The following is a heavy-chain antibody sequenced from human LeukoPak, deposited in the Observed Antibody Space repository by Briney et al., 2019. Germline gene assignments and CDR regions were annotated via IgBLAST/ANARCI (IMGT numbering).Heavy chain of an antibody. J-gene: IGHJ4*02. V-gene: IGHV4-39*01. D-gene: IGHD6-13*01. CDR1: GGSINGTNHY. Sequence: SETLSLTCTVSGGSINGTNHYWGWIRQPPGKGLEWIGTMYYSGSTYYNPSLKSRVTISVDTSKNQFSLKLSSVTAADTAIYYCARQVTSSRRTPFDYWGRGTLVTVSS. CDR3: ARQVTSSRRTPFDY. CDR2: MYYSGST.